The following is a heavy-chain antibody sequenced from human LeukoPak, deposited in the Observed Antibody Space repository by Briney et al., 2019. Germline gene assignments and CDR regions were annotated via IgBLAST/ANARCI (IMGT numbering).Heavy chain of an antibody. V-gene: IGHV4-59*01. CDR2: IYYSGST. J-gene: IGHJ3*02. Sequence: SETLSLTCTVSGGYISSYYWSWIRQPPGKGLGWIGYIYYSGSTNYNPSLKSRVTISVDTSKNQFSLKLSSVTAADTAVNYCARGGYCTSASCYGDDAFDIWGEGTMVTVSS. D-gene: IGHD2-2*01. CDR3: ARGGYCTSASCYGDDAFDI. CDR1: GGYISSYY.